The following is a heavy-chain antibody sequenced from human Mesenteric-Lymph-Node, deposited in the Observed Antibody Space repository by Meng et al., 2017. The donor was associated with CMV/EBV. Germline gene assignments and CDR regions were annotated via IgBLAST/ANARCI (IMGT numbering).Heavy chain of an antibody. CDR3: TRGNSHAHDY. CDR2: VNSDGTST. V-gene: IGHV3-74*01. CDR1: GVTFENLW. J-gene: IGHJ4*02. Sequence: GESLKISCVASGVTFENLWMTWVRQAPGKGLVWVSRVNSDGTSTSYADSVKGRFTISRDNAENTLYLQMNSLRAEDTAVYYCTRGNSHAHDYWGQGTLVTVSS. D-gene: IGHD4-23*01.